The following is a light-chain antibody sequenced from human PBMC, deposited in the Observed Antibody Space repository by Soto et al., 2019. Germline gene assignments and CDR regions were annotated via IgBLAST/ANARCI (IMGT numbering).Light chain of an antibody. J-gene: IGKJ5*01. CDR2: AAS. Sequence: IQLTQSPSSLSASVGDRVTITCRASQGIRNYLAWYQQKPGKAPKLLIYAASSLQSVVPSRFSGSGSGTDFTLTISSLKPEDFATYYCQQSYSTPITFGQGTRLEIK. V-gene: IGKV1-39*01. CDR3: QQSYSTPIT. CDR1: QGIRNY.